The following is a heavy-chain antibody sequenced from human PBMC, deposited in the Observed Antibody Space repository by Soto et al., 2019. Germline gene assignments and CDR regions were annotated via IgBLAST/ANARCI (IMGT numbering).Heavy chain of an antibody. CDR1: GYTFTSHG. D-gene: IGHD4-17*01. Sequence: QVQVLQSGAEMKKPGASVKVSCKASGYTFTSHGITWVRQAPGQGLAWMGWISAYNGNIDYAQKLQGRVTMTTDTSTSTAYMELRSLRFDDTAVYYCARLLRWSTGYYYTMDVWGQGTTVSVSS. J-gene: IGHJ6*02. V-gene: IGHV1-18*01. CDR3: ARLLRWSTGYYYTMDV. CDR2: ISAYNGNI.